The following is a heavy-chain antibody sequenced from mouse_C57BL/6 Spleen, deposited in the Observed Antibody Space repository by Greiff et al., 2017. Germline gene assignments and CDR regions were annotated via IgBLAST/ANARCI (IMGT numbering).Heavy chain of an antibody. J-gene: IGHJ1*03. CDR1: GFTFSSYS. CDR3: ARDYGSSYWYFDV. V-gene: IGHV5-4*01. CDR2: ISDGGSYT. Sequence: EVKLMESGGGLVKPGGSLKLSCAASGFTFSSYSMSWVRQTPVKRLEWVATISDGGSYTYYPDNVKGRFTISRDNDKNNLYLQMSHLKSEDTAMYYCARDYGSSYWYFDVWGTGTTVTVSS. D-gene: IGHD1-1*01.